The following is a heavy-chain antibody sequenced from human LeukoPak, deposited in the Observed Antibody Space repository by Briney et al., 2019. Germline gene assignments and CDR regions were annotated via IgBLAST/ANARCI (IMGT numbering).Heavy chain of an antibody. CDR2: IYYSGNT. Sequence: SETLSLTCTVSGGSISNYYWSWIRQPPGKGLEWIGYIYYSGNTNYNPSLKSRVTISVDTSKTQFSLKLSSVTAADTAVYYCARRRGDYGSRELNIWGQGTMVTVSS. CDR1: GGSISNYY. CDR3: ARRRGDYGSRELNI. V-gene: IGHV4-59*08. J-gene: IGHJ3*02. D-gene: IGHD4-17*01.